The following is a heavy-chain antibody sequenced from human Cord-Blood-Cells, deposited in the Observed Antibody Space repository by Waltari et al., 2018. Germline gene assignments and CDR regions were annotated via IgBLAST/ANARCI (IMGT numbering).Heavy chain of an antibody. V-gene: IGHV4-39*01. CDR1: GGSISSSSYY. CDR2: IYYSGST. J-gene: IGHJ4*02. Sequence: QLQLQESGPGLVKPSETLSLTCTVSGGSISSSSYYWCWIRQPPGKGLEWIGGIYYSGSTYYNPSLKSRVTISVDTSKNQFSLKLSSVTAADTAVYYCARLTYDSSGYFIDYWGQGTLVTVSS. D-gene: IGHD3-22*01. CDR3: ARLTYDSSGYFIDY.